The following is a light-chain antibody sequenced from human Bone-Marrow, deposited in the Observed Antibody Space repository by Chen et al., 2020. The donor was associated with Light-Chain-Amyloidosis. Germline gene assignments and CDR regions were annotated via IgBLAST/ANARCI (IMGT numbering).Light chain of an antibody. Sequence: SYELTHPPSVSVSPGQTASITCSGDDLPTKYAYWYQQKPAQAPVLVIHRDTARPSGIAERFSGSSSGTTATLTISGVQAEDEADYHCQSADSSGTYEVIFGGGTKLTVL. J-gene: IGLJ2*01. CDR2: RDT. V-gene: IGLV3-25*03. CDR3: QSADSSGTYEVI. CDR1: DLPTKY.